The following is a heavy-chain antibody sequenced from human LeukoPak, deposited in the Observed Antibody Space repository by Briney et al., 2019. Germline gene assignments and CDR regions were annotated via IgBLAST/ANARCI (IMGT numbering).Heavy chain of an antibody. CDR3: VKGLPGYGGHLDY. V-gene: IGHV3-64D*06. CDR1: GFTFSSYA. D-gene: IGHD6-13*01. J-gene: IGHJ4*02. CDR2: ISSNGGST. Sequence: GGSLRLSCSASGFTFSSYAMHWVRQAPGKGLEYVSLISSNGGSTYYADSVKGRFTISRDNSKNTLYLEMSSLGVEDTAVYYCVKGLPGYGGHLDYWGQGTLVTVSS.